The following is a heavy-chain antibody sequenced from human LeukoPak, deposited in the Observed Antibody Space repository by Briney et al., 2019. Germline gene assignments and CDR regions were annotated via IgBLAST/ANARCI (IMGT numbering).Heavy chain of an antibody. CDR2: IYYSGST. J-gene: IGHJ4*02. Sequence: SETLSLTCTVSGGSISSYYWSWIRQPPGQGLEWIGYIYYSGSTNYNPSLKRRVTKSVDTSKNQSALKLSSVTAADSAVYYCARAKDRRMGSKRGIEMDYWGQGTQVTVSS. CDR1: GGSISSYY. D-gene: IGHD5-24*01. V-gene: IGHV4-59*01. CDR3: ARAKDRRMGSKRGIEMDY.